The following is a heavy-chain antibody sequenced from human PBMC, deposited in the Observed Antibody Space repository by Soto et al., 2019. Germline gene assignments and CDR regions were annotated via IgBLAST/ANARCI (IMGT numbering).Heavy chain of an antibody. CDR3: AREGYYTSGKRVWFEP. Sequence: QVQLVQSGAEVKKPGASVKVSCKTSGFTFTGYYIHWVRQAPGQGFEWLGWINPNNDGTNYAQKFQGRVTMTSDTSISTVYMELSELRSDDTAVYYCAREGYYTSGKRVWFEPWGQGTLVTVSS. J-gene: IGHJ5*02. CDR2: INPNNDGT. CDR1: GFTFTGYY. D-gene: IGHD3-10*01. V-gene: IGHV1-2*02.